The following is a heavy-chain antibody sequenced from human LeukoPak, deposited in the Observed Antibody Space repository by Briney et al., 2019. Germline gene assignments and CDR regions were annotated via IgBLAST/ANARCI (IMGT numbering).Heavy chain of an antibody. CDR2: ISAYNGNT. Sequence: ASVKVSCKASGYTFTCYGISWVRQAPGQGPEWMGWISAYNGNTNYAQKLQGRVTMTTDTSTSTAYMELRSLRSDDTAVYYCARGLYDSSGYYTVPFDYWGQGTLVTVSS. V-gene: IGHV1-18*01. J-gene: IGHJ4*02. D-gene: IGHD3-22*01. CDR1: GYTFTCYG. CDR3: ARGLYDSSGYYTVPFDY.